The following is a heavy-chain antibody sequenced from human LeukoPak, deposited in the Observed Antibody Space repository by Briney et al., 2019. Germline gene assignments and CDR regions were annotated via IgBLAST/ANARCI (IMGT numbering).Heavy chain of an antibody. Sequence: GGSLRLSCAASGFTLRNYEMNRVGQAPGKGLEWVSYISSSGNTICYADSVKGRFTISRDNAKNSLYLQMNSLRAEDTAVYYCARGISYYFDYWGQGTLVTVSS. J-gene: IGHJ4*02. D-gene: IGHD2/OR15-2a*01. CDR1: GFTLRNYE. CDR2: ISSSGNTI. V-gene: IGHV3-48*03. CDR3: ARGISYYFDY.